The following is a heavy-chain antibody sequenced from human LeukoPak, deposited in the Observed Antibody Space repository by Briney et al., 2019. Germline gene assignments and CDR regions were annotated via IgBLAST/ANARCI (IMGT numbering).Heavy chain of an antibody. V-gene: IGHV3-30*04. CDR2: ISYDGSNK. D-gene: IGHD2-15*01. CDR3: AKDLWGCSGGSCYHIDY. CDR1: GFTFSSYA. J-gene: IGHJ4*02. Sequence: GGSLRLSCAASGFTFSSYAMHWVRQAPGKGLEWVAVISYDGSNKYYADSVKGRFTISRDNSKNTLYLQMNSLRAEDTAVYYCAKDLWGCSGGSCYHIDYWGQGTLVTVSS.